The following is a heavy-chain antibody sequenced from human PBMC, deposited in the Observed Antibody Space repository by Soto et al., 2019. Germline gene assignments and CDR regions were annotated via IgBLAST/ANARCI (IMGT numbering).Heavy chain of an antibody. J-gene: IGHJ6*02. Sequence: GASVKVSCKVFGYTPTELSMHWGRQAPGKGLEWMGGFDPEDGETIYAQKFQGRVTMTDDTSTDTAYMELSSLRSEDTAVYYCAGQQLRTPYYYYGMDVWGQGTTVTV. V-gene: IGHV1-24*01. CDR3: AGQQLRTPYYYYGMDV. CDR1: GYTPTELS. D-gene: IGHD6-13*01. CDR2: FDPEDGET.